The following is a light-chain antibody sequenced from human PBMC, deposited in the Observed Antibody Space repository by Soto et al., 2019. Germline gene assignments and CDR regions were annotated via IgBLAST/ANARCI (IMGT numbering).Light chain of an antibody. CDR1: QSVSGN. J-gene: IGKJ5*01. V-gene: IGKV3-15*01. Sequence: EIVMTQSPATLYVSPGERATLSCRAGQSVSGNLAWYQQKPGQALRLLIYGVSTRATGIPARFSGSGSGTEFTLTISSLQSEDFAVYYCQQYNTWPTFGQGTRLEIK. CDR2: GVS. CDR3: QQYNTWPT.